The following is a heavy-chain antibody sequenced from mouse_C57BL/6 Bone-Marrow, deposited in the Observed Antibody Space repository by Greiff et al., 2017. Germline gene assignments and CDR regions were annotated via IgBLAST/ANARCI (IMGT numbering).Heavy chain of an antibody. CDR1: GYTFTDYY. Sequence: VQLQQSGPELVKPGASVKISCKASGYTFTDYYMNWVKQSHGKSLEWIGDINPNNGGTSYNQKFKGKATLTVDKSSSTAYMELRSLTSEDSAVYYCARDIGSNYFDYWGQGTTLTVSS. V-gene: IGHV1-26*01. J-gene: IGHJ2*01. CDR3: ARDIGSNYFDY. D-gene: IGHD2-14*01. CDR2: INPNNGGT.